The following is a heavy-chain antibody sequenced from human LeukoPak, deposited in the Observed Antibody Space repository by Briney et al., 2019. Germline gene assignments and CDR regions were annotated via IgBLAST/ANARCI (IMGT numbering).Heavy chain of an antibody. CDR3: ARGRGYAFDI. J-gene: IGHJ3*02. D-gene: IGHD1-26*01. V-gene: IGHV4-59*01. CDR1: GGSISSYY. Sequence: KASETLSLTCTVSGGSISSYYWSWIRQPPGKGPEWIGYIYYSGSTNYNPSLKSRVTISADTSKNQFSLKLSSVTAADTAAYYCARGRGYAFDIWGQGTMVTVSS. CDR2: IYYSGST.